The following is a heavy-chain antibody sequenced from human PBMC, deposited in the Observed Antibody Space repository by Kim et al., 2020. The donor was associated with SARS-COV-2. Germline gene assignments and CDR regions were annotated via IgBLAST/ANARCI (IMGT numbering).Heavy chain of an antibody. J-gene: IGHJ6*02. V-gene: IGHV4-59*01. CDR3: ASASPPGGYFYYGMDV. CDR1: GGSISSYY. CDR2: IYYSGST. D-gene: IGHD2-15*01. Sequence: SETLSLTCTVSGGSISSYYWSWIRQPPGKGLEWIGYIYYSGSTNYNPSLKSRVTISVDTSKNQFSLKLSSVTAADTAVYYCASASPPGGYFYYGMDVWGHGTPVTVSS.